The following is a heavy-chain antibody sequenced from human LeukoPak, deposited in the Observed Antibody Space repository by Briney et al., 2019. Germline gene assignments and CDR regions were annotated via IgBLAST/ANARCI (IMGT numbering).Heavy chain of an antibody. V-gene: IGHV4-31*03. CDR3: ARGKAVTRGWFDP. D-gene: IGHD4-17*01. CDR1: GGSISSSSYY. CDR2: IYYSGST. Sequence: SETLSLTCTVSGGSISSSSYYWGWIRQPPGKGLEWIGYIYYSGSTYYNPSLKSRVTISVDTSKNQFSLKLSSVTAADTAVYYCARGKAVTRGWFDPWGQGTLVTVSS. J-gene: IGHJ5*02.